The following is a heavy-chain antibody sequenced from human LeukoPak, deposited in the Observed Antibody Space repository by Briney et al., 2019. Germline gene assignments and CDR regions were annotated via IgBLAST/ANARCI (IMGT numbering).Heavy chain of an antibody. J-gene: IGHJ6*03. CDR3: ARDGGTDYYYYYYMDV. D-gene: IGHD4-23*01. CDR1: GGSISSSSYY. Sequence: PSETLSLTCTVSGGSISSSSYYWGWIRQPPGKGLEWIGSIYYSGSTYYNPSLKSRVTISVDTSKNQFSLKLSSVTAADTAVYYCARDGGTDYYYYYYMDVWGKGTTVTISS. V-gene: IGHV4-39*02. CDR2: IYYSGST.